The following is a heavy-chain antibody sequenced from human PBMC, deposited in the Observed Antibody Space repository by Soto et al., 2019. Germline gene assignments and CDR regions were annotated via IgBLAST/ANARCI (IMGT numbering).Heavy chain of an antibody. D-gene: IGHD5-12*01. CDR3: ARDVDISWFDP. CDR2: ISEYMGNT. Sequence: ASVKVSRKASGYTFTSYGISWVRQAPGQELEWMGLISEYMGNTNYAQKLQGRVTMTTDTAPSTDYMEVRSLRSDDTAVYYCARDVDISWFDPWGQGTLVTVSS. CDR1: GYTFTSYG. V-gene: IGHV1-18*01. J-gene: IGHJ5*02.